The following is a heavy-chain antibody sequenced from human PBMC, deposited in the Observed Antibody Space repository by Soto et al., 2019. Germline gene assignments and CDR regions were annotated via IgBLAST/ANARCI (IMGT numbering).Heavy chain of an antibody. CDR2: MNPNSGNT. CDR3: ARGEAVAAYYYYYGMDV. V-gene: IGHV1-8*01. D-gene: IGHD6-19*01. Sequence: ASVKVSCKASGYTFTSCDINWVRQATGQGLEWMGWMNPNSGNTGYAQKFQGRVTMTRNTSISTAYMELSSLRSEDTAVYYCARGEAVAAYYYYYGMDVWGQGTTVTVSS. J-gene: IGHJ6*02. CDR1: GYTFTSCD.